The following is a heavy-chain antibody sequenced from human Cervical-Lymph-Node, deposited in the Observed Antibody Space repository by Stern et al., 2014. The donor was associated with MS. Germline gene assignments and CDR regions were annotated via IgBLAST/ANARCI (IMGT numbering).Heavy chain of an antibody. Sequence: VQLVESGGGLAQPGGSLRLTCAASGSTFSRYSMNWVRQAPGKGLQCVSYISTSSRTIYYADSVKGRFTISRDNAKNSLYLLMNRLRAEDTAVYYCATARSSSAVDAFDIWGQGTMVTVSS. CDR3: ATARSSSAVDAFDI. CDR2: ISTSSRTI. V-gene: IGHV3-48*01. D-gene: IGHD6-19*01. J-gene: IGHJ3*02. CDR1: GSTFSRYS.